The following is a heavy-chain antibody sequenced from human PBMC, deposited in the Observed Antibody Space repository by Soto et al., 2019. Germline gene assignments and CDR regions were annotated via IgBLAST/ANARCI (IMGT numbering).Heavy chain of an antibody. V-gene: IGHV3-23*01. D-gene: IGHD2-15*01. Sequence: PGGSLRLSCAASGFTFSSYAMSWVRQAPGKGLEWVSAIGGSGGSTYYADSVKGRFTISRDNSKNTLYLQMNSLRAEDTAVYYCAKVFAVVVVAATGIDPWGQGTLVTVSS. CDR1: GFTFSSYA. CDR3: AKVFAVVVVAATGIDP. CDR2: IGGSGGST. J-gene: IGHJ5*02.